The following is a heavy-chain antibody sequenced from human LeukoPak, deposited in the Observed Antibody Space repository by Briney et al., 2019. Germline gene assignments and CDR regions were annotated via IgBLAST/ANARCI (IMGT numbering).Heavy chain of an antibody. CDR1: GYSISSGYY. D-gene: IGHD2-2*01. CDR2: IYHSGST. CDR3: ARPPSAVHWYFDL. V-gene: IGHV4-38-2*01. J-gene: IGHJ2*01. Sequence: SETLSLTCAVSGYSISSGYYWGRIRQPPGKGLEWIGSIYHSGSTYYNPSLKSRVTISVDTSKNQFSLKLSSVTAADTAVYYCARPPSAVHWYFDLWGRGTLVTVSS.